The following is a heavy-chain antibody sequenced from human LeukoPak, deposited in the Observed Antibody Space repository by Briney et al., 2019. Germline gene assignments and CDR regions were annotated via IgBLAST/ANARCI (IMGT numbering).Heavy chain of an antibody. CDR1: GYSISSGYY. J-gene: IGHJ5*02. D-gene: IGHD6-13*01. CDR3: ARIMSWRWFDP. V-gene: IGHV4-38-2*02. Sequence: PSETLSLTCTVSGYSISSGYYWGWIRQPPGKGLEWIGSIHHSGSTYYNPSLKSRVTISVDTSKNQFSLKLSSVTAADTAVYYCARIMSWRWFDPWGQGTLVTVSS. CDR2: IHHSGST.